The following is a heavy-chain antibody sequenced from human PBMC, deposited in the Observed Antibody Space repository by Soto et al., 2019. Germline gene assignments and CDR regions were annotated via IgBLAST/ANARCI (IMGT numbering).Heavy chain of an antibody. V-gene: IGHV3-74*01. CDR2: INSDGSST. Sequence: TGGSLRLSCAASGFTFSSYWMHWVRQAPGKGLVWFSRINSDGSSTSYADSVKGRFTISRDNAKNTLYLQMNSLRAEDTAVYYCATGPSRITGTNVNDYYYYYMDVWAKGTTVTVSS. J-gene: IGHJ6*03. CDR1: GFTFSSYW. CDR3: ATGPSRITGTNVNDYYYYYMDV. D-gene: IGHD1-20*01.